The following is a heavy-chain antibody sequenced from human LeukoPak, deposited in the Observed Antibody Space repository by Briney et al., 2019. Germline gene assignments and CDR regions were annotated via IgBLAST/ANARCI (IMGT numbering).Heavy chain of an antibody. D-gene: IGHD4-11*01. CDR1: GFTFSSYS. CDR3: ARDRNSNYPNDY. Sequence: GGSLRLSCAASGFTFSSYSMNWVRQAPGKGLEWVSFISSSSSYIYYADSMKGRFTISRDNAKNSLYLQMNSLRAEDTAVYYCARDRNSNYPNDYWGQGTLVTVSS. V-gene: IGHV3-21*01. J-gene: IGHJ4*02. CDR2: ISSSSSYI.